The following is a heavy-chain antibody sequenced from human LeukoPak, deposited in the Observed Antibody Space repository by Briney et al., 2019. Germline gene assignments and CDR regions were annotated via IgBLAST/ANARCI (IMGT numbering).Heavy chain of an antibody. Sequence: PSETLSLTCGVYGGFLSGYYLNWIRQSPGKGLEWIEEIHPHGTTFYSPSLKSRVTISLDTSKNQFSLNLLSVTAADTAVYFCSRGTDLYKGGNYWGQGTLVTVSS. CDR2: IHPHGTT. J-gene: IGHJ4*02. CDR3: SRGTDLYKGGNY. D-gene: IGHD3-16*01. V-gene: IGHV4-34*01. CDR1: GGFLSGYY.